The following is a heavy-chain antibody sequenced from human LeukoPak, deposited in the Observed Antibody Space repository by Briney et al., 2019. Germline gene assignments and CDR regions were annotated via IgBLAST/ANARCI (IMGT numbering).Heavy chain of an antibody. CDR1: GGSISSYY. CDR3: ARVWSGYSFDY. Sequence: SETLSLTCTVSGGSISSYYWSWIRQPPGKGLEWIGYIYYSGSTNYNPSLKSRVTISVDTSKNQFSLKLSSVTAADTAVYYCARVWSGYSFDYWGQGTLVTVSS. D-gene: IGHD3-3*01. V-gene: IGHV4-59*01. CDR2: IYYSGST. J-gene: IGHJ4*02.